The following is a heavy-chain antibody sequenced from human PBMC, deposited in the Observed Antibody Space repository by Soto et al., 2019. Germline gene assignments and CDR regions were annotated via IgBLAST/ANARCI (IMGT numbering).Heavy chain of an antibody. CDR3: ATDSSSWYGTRARWFDP. V-gene: IGHV4-39*01. J-gene: IGHJ5*02. D-gene: IGHD6-13*01. Sequence: PSETLSLTCTVSGGSISSSGYYWGWIRQPPGKGLEWIGSIYYIGSTYYNPSLKSRVTISVDTSKNQFSLKLSSVTAAETAVYYCATDSSSWYGTRARWFDPWGQGTLVTVSP. CDR2: IYYIGST. CDR1: GGSISSSGYY.